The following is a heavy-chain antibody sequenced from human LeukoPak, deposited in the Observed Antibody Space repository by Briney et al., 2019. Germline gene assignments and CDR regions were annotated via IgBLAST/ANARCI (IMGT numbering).Heavy chain of an antibody. J-gene: IGHJ4*02. V-gene: IGHV3-30*18. CDR2: ISYDGSNK. CDR3: AKDFRAESPYDPSNFDY. D-gene: IGHD5-12*01. Sequence: SGGSLRLSCAASGFTFSSYGMHWVRQAPGKGLEWVAVISYDGSNKYYADSVKGRFTISRDNSKNTLYLQMNSLRAEDTAVYYCAKDFRAESPYDPSNFDYWGQGTLVTVSS. CDR1: GFTFSSYG.